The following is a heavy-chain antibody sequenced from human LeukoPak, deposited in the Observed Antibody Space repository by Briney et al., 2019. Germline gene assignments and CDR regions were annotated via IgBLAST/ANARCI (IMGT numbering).Heavy chain of an antibody. D-gene: IGHD5-12*01. Sequence: GASVKVSCKVSGYSLTELSLHWVRQAPGKGLEWMGGFDREDGGTMYAPTLRGRITMTEDTSIDTAYMELSSLRSEDTAVYYCATSSIVATLNAFDIWGQGTMVTVSS. CDR3: ATSSIVATLNAFDI. J-gene: IGHJ3*02. CDR1: GYSLTELS. CDR2: FDREDGGT. V-gene: IGHV1-24*01.